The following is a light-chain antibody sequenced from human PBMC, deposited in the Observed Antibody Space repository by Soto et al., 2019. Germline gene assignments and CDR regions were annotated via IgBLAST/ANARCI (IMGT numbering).Light chain of an antibody. CDR2: FDD. CDR1: TSNVGNNA. Sequence: QSVLTQPPSVSEAPRQRVTISCSGSTSNVGNNAVSWYKQLPGEAPKLLIYFDDLLPSGVSARFSASKSGTSASLVISGLQSEDGADYYCAAWDDSLEGVVFGGGTKLTVL. V-gene: IGLV1-36*01. J-gene: IGLJ2*01. CDR3: AAWDDSLEGVV.